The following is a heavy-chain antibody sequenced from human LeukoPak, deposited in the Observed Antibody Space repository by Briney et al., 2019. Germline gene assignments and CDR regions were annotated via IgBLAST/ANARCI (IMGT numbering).Heavy chain of an antibody. CDR3: ARDVRNYDFWSGYSQNYYYYYGMDV. CDR1: GYTFTSYG. Sequence: ASVKVSYKASGYTFTSYGISWVRQAPRQGLEWMGWISAYNGNTNYAQKLQGRVTMTTDTSTSTAYMELRSLRSDDTAVYYCARDVRNYDFWSGYSQNYYYYYGMDVWGQGTTVTVSS. D-gene: IGHD3-3*01. CDR2: ISAYNGNT. V-gene: IGHV1-18*01. J-gene: IGHJ6*02.